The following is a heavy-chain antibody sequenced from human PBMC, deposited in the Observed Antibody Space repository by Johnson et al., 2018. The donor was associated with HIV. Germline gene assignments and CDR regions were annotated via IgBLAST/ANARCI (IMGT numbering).Heavy chain of an antibody. Sequence: QVQLVESGGGVVQPGRSLRLSCTASGFTFSSYGIHWVRQAPGKGLEWVALIWYDGSKKYYADSVKGGYTIYRDNSKNTLYLQMNTLRAEDTAVYYCARGGVVHDGFDIRGLGTMVTVSS. CDR2: IWYDGSKK. D-gene: IGHD2-8*01. V-gene: IGHV3-30*19. CDR1: GFTFSSYG. CDR3: ARGGVVHDGFDI. J-gene: IGHJ3*02.